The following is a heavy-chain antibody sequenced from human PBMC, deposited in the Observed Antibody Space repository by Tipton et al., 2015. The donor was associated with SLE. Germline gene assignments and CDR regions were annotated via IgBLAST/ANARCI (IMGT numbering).Heavy chain of an antibody. CDR2: IYYSGST. CDR3: ARSTVTTQYFDL. CDR1: GGSISSHY. D-gene: IGHD4-17*01. Sequence: TLSLTCTVSGGSISSHYWSWIRQPPGKGLEWIGYIYYSGSTNYNPSLKSRVTISVDTSKNQFSLKLSSVTAADTAVYYCARSTVTTQYFDLWGRGTLVTVSS. V-gene: IGHV4-59*11. J-gene: IGHJ2*01.